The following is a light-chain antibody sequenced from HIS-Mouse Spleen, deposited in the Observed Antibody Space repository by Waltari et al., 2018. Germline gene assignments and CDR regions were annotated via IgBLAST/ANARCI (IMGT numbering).Light chain of an antibody. Sequence: SYELTQPPSVSVSPGQTARIPCSGDSFPTKYAYWYQQQSGQAPVLVLYEDSKRPSGIPERFSGSSSGTMATLTISGAQVEDEADYYCYSTDSSGNHRVFGGGTKLTVL. CDR3: YSTDSSGNHRV. CDR1: SFPTKY. J-gene: IGLJ2*01. CDR2: EDS. V-gene: IGLV3-10*01.